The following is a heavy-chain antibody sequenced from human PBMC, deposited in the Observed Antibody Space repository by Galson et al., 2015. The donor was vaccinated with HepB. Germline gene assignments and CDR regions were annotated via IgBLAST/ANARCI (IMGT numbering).Heavy chain of an antibody. CDR1: GFTFSSYA. CDR3: ARDPLPDY. CDR2: ISYDGSNK. Sequence: SLRLSCAASGFTFSSYAMHWVRQAPGKGLEWVAVISYDGSNKYYADSVKGRFTISRDNSKNTLYLQMNSLRAEDTAVYYCARDPLPDYWGQGTLVTVSS. V-gene: IGHV3-30*04. J-gene: IGHJ4*02.